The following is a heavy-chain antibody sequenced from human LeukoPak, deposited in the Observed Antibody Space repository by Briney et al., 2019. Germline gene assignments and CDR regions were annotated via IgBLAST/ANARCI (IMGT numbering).Heavy chain of an antibody. V-gene: IGHV4-61*09. CDR1: GGSISSGSYC. CDR2: IHTSGNT. CDR3: ARDWFGGWFGELYYMDV. J-gene: IGHJ6*03. D-gene: IGHD3-10*01. Sequence: SQTLSLTCTVSGGSISSGSYCWSWIRQPAGKGLEWIGHIHTSGNTNYNSSLKSRVTISVDTSKNQFSLKLSSVTAADTAVYYCARDWFGGWFGELYYMDVWGKGTTVTVSS.